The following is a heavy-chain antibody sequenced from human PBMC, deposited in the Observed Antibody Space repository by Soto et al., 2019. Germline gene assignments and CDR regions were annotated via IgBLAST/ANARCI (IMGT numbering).Heavy chain of an antibody. D-gene: IGHD3-3*01. Sequence: GGSLRLSCAASGFTFSQDHMHSVRQAPGKGLNWVAFISYDGSIKHYADNVKGRFTISRDNSQNTLALQMDSLRRGDTVVYFCANGGAGLFEVSDVWGQGKMVTV. CDR3: ANGGAGLFEVSDV. CDR2: ISYDGSIK. V-gene: IGHV3-30*18. J-gene: IGHJ3*01. CDR1: GFTFSQDH.